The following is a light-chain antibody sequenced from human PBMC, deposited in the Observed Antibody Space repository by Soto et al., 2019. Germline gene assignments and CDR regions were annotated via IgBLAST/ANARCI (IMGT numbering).Light chain of an antibody. J-gene: IGKJ1*01. Sequence: EIVLAQSPGTLSLSPGERATLSCRASQSVTNSFLAWYQQKPGQATILLIYGASRRATGIPDRFTGSGSGTDFTLTISRLEPEDFAVYYCQQYVSSPWAFGQGTKVEI. CDR2: GAS. CDR3: QQYVSSPWA. CDR1: QSVTNSF. V-gene: IGKV3-20*01.